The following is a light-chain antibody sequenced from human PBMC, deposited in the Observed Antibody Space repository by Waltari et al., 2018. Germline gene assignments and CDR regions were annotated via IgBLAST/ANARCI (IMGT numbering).Light chain of an antibody. Sequence: QSALTQPRSVSGSPGQSVTISCTGTRRDVGAYDYVSWYQHRPGKAPKLIIYDVTARPSGVPDRFSGSKSDNKASLTISGLQADDEADYYCCSYAGRYTNYVFGSGTKVTVL. CDR2: DVT. J-gene: IGLJ1*01. CDR3: CSYAGRYTNYV. CDR1: RRDVGAYDY. V-gene: IGLV2-11*01.